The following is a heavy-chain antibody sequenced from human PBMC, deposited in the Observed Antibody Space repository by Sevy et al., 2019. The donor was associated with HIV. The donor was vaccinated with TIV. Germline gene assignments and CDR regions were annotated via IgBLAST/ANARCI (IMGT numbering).Heavy chain of an antibody. V-gene: IGHV3-21*01. CDR3: ARGSHDYGDYDRDVGFDY. CDR1: GFTFSSYT. J-gene: IGHJ4*02. Sequence: GGSLRLSCADSGFTFSSYTMNWVRQAPGKGLEWVSSISSTGNYIYYADSLNGRFSISRDNAKNALYQQMNSLRAEDTAVYYCARGSHDYGDYDRDVGFDYWGQGTLVTVSS. D-gene: IGHD4-17*01. CDR2: ISSTGNYI.